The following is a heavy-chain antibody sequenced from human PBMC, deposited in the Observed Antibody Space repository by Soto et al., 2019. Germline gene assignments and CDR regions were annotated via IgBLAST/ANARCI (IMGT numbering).Heavy chain of an antibody. V-gene: IGHV4-34*01. CDR1: GGSFSGYY. CDR3: AREFGKNDY. CDR2: INHSGST. Sequence: SETLSLTCAVYGGSFSGYYWSWIRQPPGKGLEWIGEINHSGSTNYNPSLKSRVTISVDASKNQFSLKLSSVTAADTAVYYCAREFGKNDYWGKGTLVTVSS. J-gene: IGHJ4*02. D-gene: IGHD3-16*01.